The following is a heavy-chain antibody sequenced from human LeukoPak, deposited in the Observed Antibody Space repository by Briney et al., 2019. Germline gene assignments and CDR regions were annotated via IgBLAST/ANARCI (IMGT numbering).Heavy chain of an antibody. CDR3: ARADIRAIASSGWYGFDY. CDR1: GYTFTSYG. D-gene: IGHD6-19*01. CDR2: ISGYNGNT. Sequence: ASVKVSCRASGYTFTSYGISWVRQAPGQGLEWMGWISGYNGNTNYAQKFQGRVTMTIDTSTSTAYMELRSLRSDDTAVYHCARADIRAIASSGWYGFDYWGQGTLVTVSS. J-gene: IGHJ4*02. V-gene: IGHV1-18*01.